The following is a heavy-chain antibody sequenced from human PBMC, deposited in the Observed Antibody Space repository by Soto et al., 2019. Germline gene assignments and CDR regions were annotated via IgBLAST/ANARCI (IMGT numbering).Heavy chain of an antibody. V-gene: IGHV3-11*01. CDR1: GFRFTDYY. D-gene: IGHD2-2*01. CDR3: ARGARSCSSTRCFFAM. Sequence: QLQLVESGGDLVNPGGSLRLSCAVAGFRFTDYYMSWIRQTPGLGMQWIAYISSSGTVIHYADSVRGRFAVSRDNANNSLYVDMNTLRLDDTALYYCARGARSCSSTRCFFAMWGQGVPVTVSS. J-gene: IGHJ4*02. CDR2: ISSSGTVI.